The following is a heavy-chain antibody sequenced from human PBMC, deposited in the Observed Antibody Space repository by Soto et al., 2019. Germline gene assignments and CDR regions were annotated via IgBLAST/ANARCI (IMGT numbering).Heavy chain of an antibody. V-gene: IGHV1-18*01. CDR1: GYSFTSYG. CDR3: ARDLTIVPATHPRLENYGMDV. Sequence: QVQLVQSAAEVKKPGASVKVSCKASGYSFTSYGISWVRRARGQGLEWMGWVSPYNGHTQFAQRFQGRVTMTTDTSTKTAYMELRNLRSDDTAHYYCARDLTIVPATHPRLENYGMDVWGQGTTVIVSS. J-gene: IGHJ6*02. CDR2: VSPYNGHT. D-gene: IGHD2-2*01.